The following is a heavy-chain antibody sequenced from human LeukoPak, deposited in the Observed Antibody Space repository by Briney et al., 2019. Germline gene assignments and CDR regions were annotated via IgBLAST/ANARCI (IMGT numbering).Heavy chain of an antibody. CDR1: GLILSSNS. Sequence: GGSLSLSCTLSGLILSSNSMSWVRQAPGKGLEWVSFIYNDNTHYSHSVKGRFTISRDNSKNTLYLHMKSLRAEDTAVYYCARLHNIVYDSSGVHFDYWGQGTLVTVSS. D-gene: IGHD3-22*01. CDR2: IYNDNT. V-gene: IGHV3-53*01. J-gene: IGHJ4*02. CDR3: ARLHNIVYDSSGVHFDY.